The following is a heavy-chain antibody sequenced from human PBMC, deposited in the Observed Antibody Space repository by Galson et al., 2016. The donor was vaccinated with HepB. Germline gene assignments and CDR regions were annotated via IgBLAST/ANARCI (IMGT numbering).Heavy chain of an antibody. V-gene: IGHV4-39*07. CDR2: MYYSGNT. CDR3: VREKDYYGRGAFYS. Sequence: LSLTCGVSGISISTSNFYCGWIRQAPGKGLEWIGTMYYSGNTYYNPSLESRVAISVDRSKNQFSLKLSSVTAAETAMYYCVREKDYYGRGAFYSWRQGTMVIVSS. J-gene: IGHJ6*01. D-gene: IGHD3-22*01. CDR1: GISISTSNFY.